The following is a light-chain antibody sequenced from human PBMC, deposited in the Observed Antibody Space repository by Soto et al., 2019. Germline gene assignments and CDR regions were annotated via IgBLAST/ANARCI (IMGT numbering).Light chain of an antibody. CDR2: AAS. V-gene: IGKV1-13*02. CDR1: ETISTA. Sequence: AIPLTQSPSSLSASVGDRVTITCRASETISTALDWYQQKPGKSPNLLISAASNLEGGVPSRFSGSGSGTDFTLTISSLQPEDFATYYCQHFSTYPCTFGPGTTVDFK. J-gene: IGKJ3*01. CDR3: QHFSTYPCT.